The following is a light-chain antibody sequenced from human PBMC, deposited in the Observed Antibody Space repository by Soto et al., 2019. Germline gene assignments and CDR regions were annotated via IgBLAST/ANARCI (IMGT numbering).Light chain of an antibody. CDR2: GAS. V-gene: IGKV3-20*01. Sequence: EIVLTQSPGTLYLSPGERATLSCRASQSVSSSYLAWYQQKPGQAPRLLIYGASSRATGIPDRFSGSGSGTDFTLTISRLEPEDFAVYYCQQYDSSPKTFGQGTKVDI. CDR1: QSVSSSY. CDR3: QQYDSSPKT. J-gene: IGKJ1*01.